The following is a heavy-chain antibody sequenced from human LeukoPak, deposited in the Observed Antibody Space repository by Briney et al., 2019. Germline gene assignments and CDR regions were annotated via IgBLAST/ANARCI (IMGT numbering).Heavy chain of an antibody. CDR1: VFTVSMYS. CDR2: ISSSSSYI. CDR3: ARRESHLTGAFDI. D-gene: IGHD1-20*01. J-gene: IGHJ3*02. Sequence: GWSLRLSCPASVFTVSMYSMNWVGQAPGRGLEWVSSISSSSSYIYYADSLKGRFTITRNNAKNPLYLQMNGLRGEETAVYYCARRESHLTGAFDIWGQGTMVTVSS. V-gene: IGHV3-21*01.